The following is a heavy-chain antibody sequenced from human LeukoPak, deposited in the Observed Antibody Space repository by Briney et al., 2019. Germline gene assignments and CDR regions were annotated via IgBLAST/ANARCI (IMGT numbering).Heavy chain of an antibody. J-gene: IGHJ5*02. Sequence: NASETLSLTCTVSGGSISSGSYYWSWIRQPAGKGLEWIGRIYTSGSTYYNPSLKSRVTISVDTSKNQFSLKLSSVTAADTAVYYCARDARYYYDSNPTGWFDPWGQGTLVTVSS. D-gene: IGHD3-22*01. CDR2: IYTSGST. V-gene: IGHV4-61*02. CDR3: ARDARYYYDSNPTGWFDP. CDR1: GGSISSGSYY.